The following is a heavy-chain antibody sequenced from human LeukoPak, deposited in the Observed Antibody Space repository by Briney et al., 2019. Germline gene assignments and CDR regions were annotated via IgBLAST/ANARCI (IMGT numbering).Heavy chain of an antibody. V-gene: IGHV3-23*01. D-gene: IGHD3-9*01. J-gene: IGHJ3*01. CDR1: GFTFSSYA. Sequence: PGGSLRLSCAASGFTFSSYAMSWVRQAPGKGLEWVSAVSGSGRSTYYADSVKGRFTISRDNSKNTLSLQMNSLRAEDTAVYYCAKYGGDYDILTGYSYDAFDVWGQGTMVTVSS. CDR2: VSGSGRST. CDR3: AKYGGDYDILTGYSYDAFDV.